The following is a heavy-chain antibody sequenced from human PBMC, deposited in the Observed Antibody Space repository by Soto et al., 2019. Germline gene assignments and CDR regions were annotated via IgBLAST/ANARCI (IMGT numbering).Heavy chain of an antibody. CDR2: ISYDGSNK. CDR3: AKDRSVVVGATTLFDY. Sequence: PGGSLRLSCAASGFTFSSYGMHWVRHAPGKGLEWVAVISYDGSNKYYADSVKGRFTISRDNSKNTLYLQMNSLRAEDTAVYYCAKDRSVVVGATTLFDYWGQGTLVTVSS. V-gene: IGHV3-30*18. J-gene: IGHJ4*02. D-gene: IGHD1-26*01. CDR1: GFTFSSYG.